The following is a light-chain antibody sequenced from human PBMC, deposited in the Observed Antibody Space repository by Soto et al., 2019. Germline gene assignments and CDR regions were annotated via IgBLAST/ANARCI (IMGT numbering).Light chain of an antibody. CDR1: SSDVGSYNF. Sequence: QSVLTQPRSVSGSPGQSVTISCTGTSSDVGSYNFVSWYQQHPGKAPKLMIYEVTNRPSGVSNRFSGSKSGNTASLTISGLQAEDEAEYYCSSYTSSSTLVVFGGGTKLTVL. V-gene: IGLV2-14*01. CDR2: EVT. CDR3: SSYTSSSTLVV. J-gene: IGLJ2*01.